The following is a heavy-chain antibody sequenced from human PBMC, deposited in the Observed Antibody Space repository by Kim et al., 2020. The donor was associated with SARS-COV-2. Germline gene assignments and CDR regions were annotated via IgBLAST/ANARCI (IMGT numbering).Heavy chain of an antibody. CDR2: ISYDGSNK. J-gene: IGHJ4*02. V-gene: IGHV3-30*04. D-gene: IGHD5-12*01. CDR1: GFTFSSYA. Sequence: GGSLRLSCAASGFTFSSYAMHWVRQAPGKGLEWVAVISYDGSNKYYADSVKGRFTISRDNSKNTLYLQMNSLRAEDTAVYYCARATWGVATYCVDYWGQGTLVTVSS. CDR3: ARATWGVATYCVDY.